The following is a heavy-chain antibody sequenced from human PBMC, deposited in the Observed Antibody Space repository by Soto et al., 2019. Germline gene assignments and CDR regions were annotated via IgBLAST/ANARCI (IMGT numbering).Heavy chain of an antibody. Sequence: PGGSLRLSCAASGFTFSSYGMHWVRQAPGKGLEWVAVIWYDGSNKYYADSVKGRFTISRDNSKNTLYLQMNSLRAEDTAVYYCASSTCSSTSCYKFGYYYGMDVWGQGTTVTVS. D-gene: IGHD2-2*02. CDR3: ASSTCSSTSCYKFGYYYGMDV. CDR2: IWYDGSNK. CDR1: GFTFSSYG. J-gene: IGHJ6*02. V-gene: IGHV3-33*01.